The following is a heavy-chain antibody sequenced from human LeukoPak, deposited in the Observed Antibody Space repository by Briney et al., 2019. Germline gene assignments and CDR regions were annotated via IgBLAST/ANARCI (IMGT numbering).Heavy chain of an antibody. Sequence: SETLSLTCTVPGGSISSGDYYWSWIRQPAGKGLEWIGRIYTSGSTNYNPSLKSRVTMSVDTSKNQFSLKLSSVTAADTAVYYCARGHGGLSDYWGQGTLVTVSS. CDR2: IYTSGST. J-gene: IGHJ4*02. CDR1: GGSISSGDYY. V-gene: IGHV4-61*02. D-gene: IGHD4-23*01. CDR3: ARGHGGLSDY.